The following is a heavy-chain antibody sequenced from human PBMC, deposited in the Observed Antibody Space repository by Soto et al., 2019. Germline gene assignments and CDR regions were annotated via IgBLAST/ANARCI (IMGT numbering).Heavy chain of an antibody. J-gene: IGHJ5*01. CDR1: GYTFKDYA. Sequence: AAVEASCKGSGYTFKDYAMHWVRQAPGHRLEWMGWINSGNGKTKYSQKFQDRVTITSDTSAKTAYMELRSLGSEDTAVYYCAREWPETTVFGVPNTFLGMFAWGE. D-gene: IGHD3-3*01. V-gene: IGHV1-3*01. CDR3: AREWPETTVFGVPNTFLGMFA. CDR2: INSGNGKT.